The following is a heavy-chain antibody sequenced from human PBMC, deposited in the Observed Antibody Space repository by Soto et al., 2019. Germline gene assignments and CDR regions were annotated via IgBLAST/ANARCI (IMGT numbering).Heavy chain of an antibody. Sequence: QVQLQESGPGLVKPSDTLSLTCAVSGYSISSSNWWGWIRQPPGKGLEWIGYIYYSGTTYYNPSLKSRVTMPVDTSNHQFSLKLTSVTAVDTAVYYCARREIQGPIDYWGQGTLVTVSS. V-gene: IGHV4-28*01. D-gene: IGHD1-26*01. CDR3: ARREIQGPIDY. CDR1: GYSISSSNW. CDR2: IYYSGTT. J-gene: IGHJ4*02.